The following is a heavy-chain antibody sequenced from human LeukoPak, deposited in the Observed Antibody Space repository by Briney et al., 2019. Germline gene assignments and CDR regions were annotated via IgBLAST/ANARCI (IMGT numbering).Heavy chain of an antibody. V-gene: IGHV4-34*01. CDR1: GGSFSGYY. D-gene: IGHD2-2*01. CDR2: INHSGST. Sequence: SETLSLTCAVYGGSFSGYYWSWIRQPPGKGLEWIGEINHSGSTNYNPSLKSRVTISVDTSKNQFSLKLSSVTAADTAVYYCARAPPIRGSSTSNLYYYYYGMDVWGQGTTVTVSS. J-gene: IGHJ6*02. CDR3: ARAPPIRGSSTSNLYYYYYGMDV.